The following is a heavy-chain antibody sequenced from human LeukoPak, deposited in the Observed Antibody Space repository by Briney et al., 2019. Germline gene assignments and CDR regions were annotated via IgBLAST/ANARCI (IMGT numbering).Heavy chain of an antibody. CDR1: GFTFSSYA. V-gene: IGHV3-30*01. CDR2: ISYDGSNK. CDR3: ARDTARTFDY. J-gene: IGHJ4*02. D-gene: IGHD5-18*01. Sequence: PGGPLRLSCAASGFTFSSYAMHWVRQAPGKGLEWVAVISYDGSNKYYADSVKGRFTISRDNSKNTLYLQMNSLRAEDTAVYYCARDTARTFDYWGQGTLVTVSS.